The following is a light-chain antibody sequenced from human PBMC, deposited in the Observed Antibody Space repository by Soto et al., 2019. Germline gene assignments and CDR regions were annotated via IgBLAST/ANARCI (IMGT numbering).Light chain of an antibody. Sequence: DIQMTQSPSSLSASVGDRVTITCRASQSNSNYLNWYQQKPGKAPKLLIYAASSLQSGVPSRFSGSGSGTDFTLTISSLQPEDFATYYCQQSYSTPQELTFGGGTKVEI. CDR1: QSNSNY. CDR2: AAS. J-gene: IGKJ4*01. CDR3: QQSYSTPQELT. V-gene: IGKV1-39*01.